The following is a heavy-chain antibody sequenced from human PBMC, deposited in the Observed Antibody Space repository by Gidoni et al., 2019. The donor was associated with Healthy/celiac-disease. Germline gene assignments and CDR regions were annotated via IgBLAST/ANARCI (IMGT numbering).Heavy chain of an antibody. CDR2: IISIFGTA. Sequence: QVQLVQSGAEVKKPGSSVTVSFKASGGTFSSYAISWVRQAPGQGLEWMGGIISIFGTANYAQKFQGRGTITADESTSTAYMELSSLRSEDTAVYYCARGGYCSGGSCYWYFDLWGRGTLVTVSS. CDR1: GGTFSSYA. J-gene: IGHJ2*01. CDR3: ARGGYCSGGSCYWYFDL. D-gene: IGHD2-15*01. V-gene: IGHV1-69*01.